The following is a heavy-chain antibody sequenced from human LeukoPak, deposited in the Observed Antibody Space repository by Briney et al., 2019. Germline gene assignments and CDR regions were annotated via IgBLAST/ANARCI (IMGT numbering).Heavy chain of an antibody. CDR2: IYTSGST. Sequence: SETLSLTCTVSGGSISSYYWSWIRQPAGKGLEWIGRIYTSGSTNYNPSLKSRVTMSVDTSKNQFSLKLSSVTAADTAVYYCARGLRITIFGVAYFDYWGQGTLVTVSS. CDR1: GGSISSYY. J-gene: IGHJ4*02. D-gene: IGHD3-3*01. CDR3: ARGLRITIFGVAYFDY. V-gene: IGHV4-4*07.